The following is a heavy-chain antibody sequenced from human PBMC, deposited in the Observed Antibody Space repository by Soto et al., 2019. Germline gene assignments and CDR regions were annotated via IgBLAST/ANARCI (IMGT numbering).Heavy chain of an antibody. CDR2: ISYDGSNK. Sequence: PVGSLRLSCAASGFTFSSYGMHWVRQAPGKGLEWVAVISYDGSNKYYADSVKGRFTISRDNSKNTLYLQMNSLRAEDTAVYYCAKALIDYAEHYYYGMDVWGQGTTVTVSS. CDR1: GFTFSSYG. V-gene: IGHV3-30*18. J-gene: IGHJ6*02. D-gene: IGHD4-17*01. CDR3: AKALIDYAEHYYYGMDV.